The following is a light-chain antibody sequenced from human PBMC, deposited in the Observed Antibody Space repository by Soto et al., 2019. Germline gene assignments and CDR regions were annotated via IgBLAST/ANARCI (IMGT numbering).Light chain of an antibody. Sequence: QSALNQAASVSGSPGQSITISCTGTSIDVGGYNYVSWYQQHPGKAPKLMIYDVSNRPSGVSNRFSGSKSGNTASLTISGLQAEDEADYYCSSYTSSSTLFGTGTKVTV. CDR3: SSYTSSSTL. CDR2: DVS. V-gene: IGLV2-14*01. J-gene: IGLJ1*01. CDR1: SIDVGGYNY.